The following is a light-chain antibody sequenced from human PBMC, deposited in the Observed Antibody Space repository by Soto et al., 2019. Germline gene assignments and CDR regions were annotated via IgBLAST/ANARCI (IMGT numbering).Light chain of an antibody. V-gene: IGLV2-14*01. CDR3: ISFTTSSTLV. J-gene: IGLJ1*01. CDR1: SSDVGSFDS. Sequence: QSVLTQPASVSGSPGQPITISCTGTSSDVGSFDSVAWYQHNPGKAPKLMIYDVSNRPSGVSSRFSGSKSGNTASLSISGLQTEDEANYYCISFTTSSTLVFGTGTQLTVL. CDR2: DVS.